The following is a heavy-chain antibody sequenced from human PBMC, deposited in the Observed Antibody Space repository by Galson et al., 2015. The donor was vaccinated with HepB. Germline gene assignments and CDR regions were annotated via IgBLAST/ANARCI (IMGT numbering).Heavy chain of an antibody. CDR2: ISWNSGGI. V-gene: IGHV3-9*01. Sequence: SLRLSCAASGFTFDDYAMHWVRQAPGKGLEWVSGISWNSGGIAYADSVKGRFTISRDNAKNSLYLQMNSLRAEDTAFYYCARLLWFGESYDAFDISGQGTMVTVSS. CDR1: GFTFDDYA. CDR3: ARLLWFGESYDAFDI. D-gene: IGHD3-10*01. J-gene: IGHJ3*02.